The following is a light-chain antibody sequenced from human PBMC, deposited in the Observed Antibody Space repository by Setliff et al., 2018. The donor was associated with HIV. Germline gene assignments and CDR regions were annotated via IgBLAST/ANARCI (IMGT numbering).Light chain of an antibody. Sequence: QSVLTQPASVSGSPGQTITISCTGTSSDIGGYNYVSWYQQHPGEAPKLIIYNVYNRPSGISSRFSGSKSGNTASLSISELRAEDETDYYCTSYTGGNTRIFGTGTKATVL. CDR1: SSDIGGYNY. J-gene: IGLJ1*01. V-gene: IGLV2-14*03. CDR3: TSYTGGNTRI. CDR2: NVY.